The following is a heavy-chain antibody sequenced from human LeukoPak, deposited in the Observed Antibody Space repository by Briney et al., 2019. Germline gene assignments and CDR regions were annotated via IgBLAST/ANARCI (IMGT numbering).Heavy chain of an antibody. Sequence: GGSLRLSCAASGFTFSSYAMTWVRQAPGKGLEWVSTTSGSGGNTYYADSVKGRFTISRDNSKNTLYLQMNSLRAEDTAVYYCAKSRGYYYDSSGYPNYFHYWGQGTLVTVSS. J-gene: IGHJ4*02. CDR1: GFTFSSYA. CDR3: AKSRGYYYDSSGYPNYFHY. D-gene: IGHD3-22*01. V-gene: IGHV3-23*01. CDR2: TSGSGGNT.